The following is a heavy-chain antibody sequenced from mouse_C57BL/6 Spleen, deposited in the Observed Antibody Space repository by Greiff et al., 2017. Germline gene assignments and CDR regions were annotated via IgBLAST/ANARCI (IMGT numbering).Heavy chain of an antibody. CDR1: GYTFTSYW. CDR2: IDPSDSYT. CDR3: ARSIDCGYDGGYYFDY. Sequence: QVQLQQPGAELVMPGASVKLSCKASGYTFTSYWMHWVKQRPGQGLEWIGEIDPSDSYTNYNQKFKGKSTLTVDKSSSTAYMQLSSLTSEDSAVYYCARSIDCGYDGGYYFDYWGQGTTLTVSS. V-gene: IGHV1-69*01. D-gene: IGHD2-2*01. J-gene: IGHJ2*01.